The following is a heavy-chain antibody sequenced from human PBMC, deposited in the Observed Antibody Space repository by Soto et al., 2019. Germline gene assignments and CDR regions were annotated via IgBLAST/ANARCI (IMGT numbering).Heavy chain of an antibody. J-gene: IGHJ4*02. CDR3: ARGGYCGGDCYLGLDY. V-gene: IGHV4-61*01. Sequence: PSETLSLTCTVSGGSVSSGSYYWSWIRQPTGKGLEWIGYIYYSGSTNYNPSLKSRVTISVDTSKNQFSLKLSSVTAADTAVYYCARGGYCGGDCYLGLDYWGQGTLVTVSS. CDR2: IYYSGST. CDR1: GGSVSSGSYY. D-gene: IGHD2-21*02.